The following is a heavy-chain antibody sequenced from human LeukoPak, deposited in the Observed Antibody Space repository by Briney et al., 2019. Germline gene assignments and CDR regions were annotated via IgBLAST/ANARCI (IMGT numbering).Heavy chain of an antibody. CDR1: GLTFGGSA. CDR3: TRHTNDYGDYQGVVDY. V-gene: IGHV3-73*01. CDR2: IRSKANSYAT. Sequence: GGSLRLSCAASGLTFGGSAMHWVRQASGKGLEWVGRIRSKANSYATAYAASVKGRFTISRDDSKNTAYLQMNSLKTEDTAVYYCTRHTNDYGDYQGVVDYWGQGTLVTVSS. D-gene: IGHD4-17*01. J-gene: IGHJ4*02.